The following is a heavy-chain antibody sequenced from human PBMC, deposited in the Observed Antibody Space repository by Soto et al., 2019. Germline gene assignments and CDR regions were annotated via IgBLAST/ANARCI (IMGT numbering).Heavy chain of an antibody. CDR2: IKSKIDGGTS. V-gene: IGHV3-15*07. D-gene: IGHD1-1*01. CDR3: TTGMGYNPGFDY. CDR1: GFTFSHAW. Sequence: GGSLRLSCGASGFTFSHAWMNWVRQAPGKGLEWVGRIKSKIDGGTSDYAAPVKGRFSISRDDSKDTLYLQMNSLKTEDTAVYYCTTGMGYNPGFDYWGQGTLVTVSS. J-gene: IGHJ4*02.